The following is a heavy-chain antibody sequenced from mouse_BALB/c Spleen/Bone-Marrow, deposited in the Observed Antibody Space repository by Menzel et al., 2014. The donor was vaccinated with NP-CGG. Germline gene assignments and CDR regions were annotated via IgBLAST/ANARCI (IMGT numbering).Heavy chain of an antibody. CDR2: IWAGGST. V-gene: IGHV2-9*02. Sequence: QVQLQQSGPGLVAPSQSLSIPCTVSGFSSTSYGVHWVRQPPGKGLEWLGVIWAGGSTNYNSALMSRLSISKDNSKSQVFLKMNSLQTDDTAMYYCARVIRYESYFDYWGQGTTLTVSS. J-gene: IGHJ2*01. CDR1: GFSSTSYG. D-gene: IGHD2-14*01. CDR3: ARVIRYESYFDY.